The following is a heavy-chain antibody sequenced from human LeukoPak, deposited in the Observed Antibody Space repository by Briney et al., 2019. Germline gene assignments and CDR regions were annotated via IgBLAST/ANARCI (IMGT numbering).Heavy chain of an antibody. CDR3: ARDLGIAVPRSIDY. V-gene: IGHV3-21*01. Sequence: SGGSLRLSCAASGFPFISYSMNWVRQAPGKGLEWVSSISSGSSYIYYADSLKGRFTISRDNAKNSLYLQMNSLRAEDTAVYYCARDLGIAVPRSIDYWGQGTLVTVSS. J-gene: IGHJ4*02. CDR1: GFPFISYS. CDR2: ISSGSSYI. D-gene: IGHD6-19*01.